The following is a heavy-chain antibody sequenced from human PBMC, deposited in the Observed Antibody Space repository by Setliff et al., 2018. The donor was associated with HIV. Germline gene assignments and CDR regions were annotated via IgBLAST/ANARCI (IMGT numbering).Heavy chain of an antibody. V-gene: IGHV1-8*02. CDR3: ARGAWYTSGWYSSRYMDV. CDR1: GYTFTNSG. CDR2: MNPNSGNT. Sequence: ASVKVSCKASGYTFTNSGINWVRQATGQGLEWMGWMNPNSGNTGYAQKFQGRVIMTRDTSTTTAYMELSSLRSDDTAVYYCARGAWYTSGWYSSRYMDVWGKGTTVTVSS. J-gene: IGHJ6*03. D-gene: IGHD6-19*01.